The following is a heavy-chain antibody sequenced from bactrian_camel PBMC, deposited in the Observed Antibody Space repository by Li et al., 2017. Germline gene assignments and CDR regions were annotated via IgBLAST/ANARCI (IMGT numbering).Heavy chain of an antibody. V-gene: IGHV3S10*01. J-gene: IGHJ4*01. CDR1: GFTFRDYG. CDR2: IYGSGSRS. Sequence: DVQLVESGGGLVQPGGSLRLSCAASGFTFRDYGMSWVRQVPGKGLEWVSGIYGSGSRSWYTDSVQGRFTASRDNAKNTLYLQMNNLKTEDTAVYRCGTGRDQRTAFESPLRGQGTQVTVS. D-gene: IGHD3*01.